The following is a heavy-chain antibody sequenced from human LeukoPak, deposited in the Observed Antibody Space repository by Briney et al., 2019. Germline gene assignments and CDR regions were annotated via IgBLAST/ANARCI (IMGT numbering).Heavy chain of an antibody. J-gene: IGHJ4*02. V-gene: IGHV5-10-1*01. CDR3: ASMVRGVIEDDY. CDR1: GYSFTSYW. D-gene: IGHD3-10*01. CDR2: IDPSDSYT. Sequence: GESLRISCKGSGYSFTSYWISWVRQMPGKGLEWMGRIDPSDSYTNYSPSFQGHVTISADKSISTAYLQWSSLKASDTAMYYCASMVRGVIEDDYWGQETLVTVSS.